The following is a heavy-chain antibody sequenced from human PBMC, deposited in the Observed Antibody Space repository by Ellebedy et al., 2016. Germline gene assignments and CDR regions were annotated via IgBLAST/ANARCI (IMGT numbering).Heavy chain of an antibody. Sequence: GGSLRLXXAASGFTFSSYSMNWVRQAPGKGLEWVSSISSSSSYIYYADSVKGRFTISRDNAKNSLYLQMNSLRAEDTAVYYCARGGGSYYVDYWGQGTLVTVSS. D-gene: IGHD1-26*01. CDR1: GFTFSSYS. CDR3: ARGGGSYYVDY. J-gene: IGHJ4*02. V-gene: IGHV3-21*01. CDR2: ISSSSSYI.